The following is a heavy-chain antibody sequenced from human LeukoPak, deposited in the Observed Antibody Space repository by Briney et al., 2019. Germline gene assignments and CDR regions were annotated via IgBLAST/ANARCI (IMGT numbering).Heavy chain of an antibody. D-gene: IGHD6-19*01. CDR2: INPNSGGT. CDR1: GYTFTGYY. V-gene: IGHV1-2*06. Sequence: ASVKVSCKASGYTFTGYYMHWVRQAPGQGLEWMGRINPNSGGTNYAQKFQGRVTMTRDTSISTAYMELSRLRSDDTAVYYCARAEYSSGWSTPFDYWGHGTLVTVSS. CDR3: ARAEYSSGWSTPFDY. J-gene: IGHJ4*01.